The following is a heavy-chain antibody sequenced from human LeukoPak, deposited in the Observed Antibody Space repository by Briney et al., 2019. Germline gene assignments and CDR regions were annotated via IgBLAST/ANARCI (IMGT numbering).Heavy chain of an antibody. D-gene: IGHD2-2*01. CDR3: ARHPEPGYCSSTSCHESYFDY. CDR2: ISGSGGRP. V-gene: IGHV3-23*01. Sequence: PGGSLRLSCAASGFTFSSCAMSWVRQAAGKGLAWVSAISGSGGRPYYADSVKGRFNISRDNSKNTLYLQMNSLRDEDTAVYYCARHPEPGYCSSTSCHESYFDYWGQGAMVTVSS. J-gene: IGHJ4*02. CDR1: GFTFSSCA.